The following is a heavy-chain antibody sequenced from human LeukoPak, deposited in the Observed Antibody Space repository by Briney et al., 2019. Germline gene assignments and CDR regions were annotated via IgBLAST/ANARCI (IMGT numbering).Heavy chain of an antibody. D-gene: IGHD3-22*01. CDR2: INPNSGGT. CDR1: GYTFTGYY. Sequence: GASVKVSCKASGYTFTGYYMHWVRQAPGQGLEWMGWINPNSGGTNYAQKFQGRVTMTRDTSISTAYIELSRLRSDDTAVYYCALYYYDSSGYLNYFDYWGQGTLVTVSS. CDR3: ALYYYDSSGYLNYFDY. V-gene: IGHV1-2*02. J-gene: IGHJ4*02.